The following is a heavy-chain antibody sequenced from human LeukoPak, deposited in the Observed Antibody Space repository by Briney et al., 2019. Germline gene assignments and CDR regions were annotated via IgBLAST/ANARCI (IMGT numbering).Heavy chain of an antibody. CDR1: GYTFIGHY. J-gene: IGHJ4*02. D-gene: IGHD1-26*01. CDR3: VRDSGGSYYYPSDY. V-gene: IGHV1-2*02. CDR2: FSPKTGGS. Sequence: ASVKVSCKTAGYTFIGHYMHWVRQAPGHGLEWMGWFSPKTGGSHFAQKFRGRVAMTTDTSISTAYLELSSLRSDDTAVYYCVRDSGGSYYYPSDYWGQGTLVTVSS.